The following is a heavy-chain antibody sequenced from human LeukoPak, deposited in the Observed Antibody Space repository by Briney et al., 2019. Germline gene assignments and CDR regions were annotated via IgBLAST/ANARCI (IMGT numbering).Heavy chain of an antibody. Sequence: GASVKVSRKASGYTFTDYYIHWVRQAPGQGLEWMGRINPNSGGTNNAQKFQGRLTMTRDTSITTAYMELSGLRSDDTAVYYCARGEWLLHYWGQGTLVTVSS. J-gene: IGHJ4*02. D-gene: IGHD2-15*01. V-gene: IGHV1-2*06. CDR2: INPNSGGT. CDR3: ARGEWLLHY. CDR1: GYTFTDYY.